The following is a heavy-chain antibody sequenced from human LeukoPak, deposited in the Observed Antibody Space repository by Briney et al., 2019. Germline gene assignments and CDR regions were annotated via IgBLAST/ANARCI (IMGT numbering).Heavy chain of an antibody. Sequence: RTSETLSLTCTVSGGSISSYYWSWIRQPPGKGLEWIGYIYTSGSTNYNPSLKSRVTISVDTSKNQFSLKLSSVTAADTAVYYCARQHPDDYGSGSYYKDYYYYMDVWGKGTTVTVSS. D-gene: IGHD3-10*01. CDR3: ARQHPDDYGSGSYYKDYYYYMDV. J-gene: IGHJ6*03. CDR2: IYTSGST. V-gene: IGHV4-4*09. CDR1: GGSISSYY.